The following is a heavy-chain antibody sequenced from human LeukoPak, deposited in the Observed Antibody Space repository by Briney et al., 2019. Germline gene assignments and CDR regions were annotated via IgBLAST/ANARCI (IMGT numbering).Heavy chain of an antibody. D-gene: IGHD1-14*01. V-gene: IGHV3-48*01. CDR2: ISSGSSAI. CDR1: GFTFSKYS. Sequence: GGSLRLSCAASGFTFSKYSMNWVRQAPGKGLEWVSYISSGSSAIYYADSVKGRFTISRDNSKNTLYLQMDSLRAEDTALYYCAKGSGINHYHWIDPWGQGTLVTVSS. CDR3: AKGSGINHYHWIDP. J-gene: IGHJ5*02.